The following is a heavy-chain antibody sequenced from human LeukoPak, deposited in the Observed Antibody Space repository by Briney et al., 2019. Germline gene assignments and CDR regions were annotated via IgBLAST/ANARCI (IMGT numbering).Heavy chain of an antibody. D-gene: IGHD2-15*01. V-gene: IGHV4-59*08. J-gene: IGHJ4*02. CDR3: ARHTQVAASSFDY. Sequence: SETLSLTCIVSGGSISSYYWSWIRQPPGKGLEWIAYIYYSGSTNYNPSLKSRATISVDTSKNQFSLKLSSVTAADTAVYYCARHTQVAASSFDYWGRGTLVTVSS. CDR1: GGSISSYY. CDR2: IYYSGST.